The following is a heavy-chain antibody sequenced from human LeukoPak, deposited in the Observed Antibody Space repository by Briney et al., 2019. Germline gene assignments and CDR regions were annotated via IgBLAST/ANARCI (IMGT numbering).Heavy chain of an antibody. J-gene: IGHJ4*02. CDR2: ISAYNGNT. Sequence: ASVKVSCKASGYTFTSYGISWVRQAPGQGLEWMGWISAYNGNTNYAQKLQGRVTMTTDTSTSTAYMELRSLRPDDTAVYYCARDLLKSGYGPYDYWGQGTLVTVSS. CDR1: GYTFTSYG. V-gene: IGHV1-18*01. D-gene: IGHD5-12*01. CDR3: ARDLLKSGYGPYDY.